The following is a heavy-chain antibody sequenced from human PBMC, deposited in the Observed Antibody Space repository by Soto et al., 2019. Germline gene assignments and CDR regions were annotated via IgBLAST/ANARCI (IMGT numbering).Heavy chain of an antibody. CDR3: AKDFSTVTTYYFDY. CDR1: GFTFDDYA. Sequence: EVQLVESGGGLVQPGRSLRLSCAASGFTFDDYAMHWVRQAPGKGLEWVSGISWNSGSIGYADSVKGRFTISRDNAKNSLYLQMSSLRAEDTALYYCAKDFSTVTTYYFDYWGQGTLVTVSS. V-gene: IGHV3-9*01. CDR2: ISWNSGSI. D-gene: IGHD4-4*01. J-gene: IGHJ4*02.